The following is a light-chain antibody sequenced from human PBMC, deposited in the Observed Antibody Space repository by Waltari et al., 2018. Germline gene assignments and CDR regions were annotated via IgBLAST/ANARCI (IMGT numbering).Light chain of an antibody. CDR1: QSISSNF. J-gene: IGKJ4*01. CDR3: QQYYTSPRT. CDR2: SVS. Sequence: ETVLTPSPGTLSVSPGERATLSCRASQSISSNFLAWYQQRPGQTPRLLIYSVSKRAPGIPARFSGSGSGTDFTLTITRLEPEDGAVYYCQQYYTSPRTFGGGTKVEVK. V-gene: IGKV3-20*01.